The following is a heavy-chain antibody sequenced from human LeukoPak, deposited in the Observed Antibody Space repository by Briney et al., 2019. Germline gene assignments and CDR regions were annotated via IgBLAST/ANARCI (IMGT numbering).Heavy chain of an antibody. J-gene: IGHJ5*02. CDR1: GYTFTGYY. CDR3: ATMVRGVKGWFDP. Sequence: SVKVSCKASGYTFTGYYMHWVRQAPGQGLEWMGRIIPILGIANYAQKFQGRVTITADKSTSTAYMELSSLRSEDTAVYYCATMVRGVKGWFDPWGQGTLVTVSS. CDR2: IIPILGIA. D-gene: IGHD3-10*01. V-gene: IGHV1-69*02.